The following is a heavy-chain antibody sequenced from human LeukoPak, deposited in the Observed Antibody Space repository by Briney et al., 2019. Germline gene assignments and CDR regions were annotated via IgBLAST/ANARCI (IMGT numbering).Heavy chain of an antibody. Sequence: PGGSLRLSCAASGFTFSSYWMTWGRQAPGKGLEWVANIKYDGSEKYYVDSVKGRFTISRDNAKNSVYLQMNSLRIEDTAVYYCTSGGHMDVWGEGTTVTVSS. CDR3: TSGGHMDV. J-gene: IGHJ6*03. CDR2: IKYDGSEK. CDR1: GFTFSSYW. V-gene: IGHV3-7*01. D-gene: IGHD3-10*01.